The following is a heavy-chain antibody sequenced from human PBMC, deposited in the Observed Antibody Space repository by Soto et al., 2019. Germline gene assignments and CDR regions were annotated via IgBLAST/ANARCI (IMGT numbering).Heavy chain of an antibody. J-gene: IGHJ3*02. CDR3: ARSGGSDSGYDSFYLVDAFDI. V-gene: IGHV4-59*08. D-gene: IGHD5-12*01. CDR2: IYYSGST. Sequence: ASETLSLTCTVSGGSISSYYWSWIRQPPGKGLEWIGYIYYSGSTNYNPSLKSRVTISVDTSKNQFSLKLSSVTAADTAVYYCARSGGSDSGYDSFYLVDAFDIWGQGTMVTVSS. CDR1: GGSISSYY.